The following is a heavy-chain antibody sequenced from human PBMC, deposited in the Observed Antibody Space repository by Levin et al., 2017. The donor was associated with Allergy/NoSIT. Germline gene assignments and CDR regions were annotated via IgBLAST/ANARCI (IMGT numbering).Heavy chain of an antibody. J-gene: IGHJ6*02. V-gene: IGHV1-18*01. CDR3: AREGDWGYDILTGYYPNHSYYYDGMDV. CDR1: GYTFTSYG. D-gene: IGHD3-9*01. Sequence: GESLKISCKASGYTFTSYGISWVRQAPGQGLEWMGWISAYNGNTNYAQKLQGRVTMTTDTSTSTAYMELRSLRSDDTAVYYCAREGDWGYDILTGYYPNHSYYYDGMDVWGQGTTVTVSS. CDR2: ISAYNGNT.